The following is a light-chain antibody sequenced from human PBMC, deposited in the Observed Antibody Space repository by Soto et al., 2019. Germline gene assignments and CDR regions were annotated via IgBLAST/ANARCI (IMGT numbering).Light chain of an antibody. CDR2: EVS. Sequence: QSALTQPPSASGSPGQSVTISCTGTSSDVGGYNYVSWYQQHPGKAPKFMIYEVSKRPSGVPDRFSGSKSGNTAFLTVSGLQAEDEADYYCSSYAGSNNYVFGTGTKVTVL. J-gene: IGLJ1*01. V-gene: IGLV2-8*01. CDR3: SSYAGSNNYV. CDR1: SSDVGGYNY.